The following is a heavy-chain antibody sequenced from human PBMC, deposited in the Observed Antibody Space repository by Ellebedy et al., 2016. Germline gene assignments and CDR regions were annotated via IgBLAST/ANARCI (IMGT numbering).Heavy chain of an antibody. V-gene: IGHV4-39*07. J-gene: IGHJ3*02. D-gene: IGHD1-26*01. CDR2: ISYSGST. CDR1: GGSISTSSYY. Sequence: GSLRLXXTVSGGSISTSSYYWGWIRQPPGKGLEWIGSISYSGSTFYNPSLKSRVTISVDTSKKQFSLKLSSVTAADTAVYYCARGGRYSGSYYVAFDIWGQGAMVTVSS. CDR3: ARGGRYSGSYYVAFDI.